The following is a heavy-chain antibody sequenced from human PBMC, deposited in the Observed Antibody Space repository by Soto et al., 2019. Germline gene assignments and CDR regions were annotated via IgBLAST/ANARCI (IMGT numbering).Heavy chain of an antibody. CDR3: ARLVRHYDSSARSLFDP. CDR2: IYYSGST. J-gene: IGHJ5*02. CDR1: GGSISSYY. V-gene: IGHV4-59*08. D-gene: IGHD3-22*01. Sequence: PSETLSLTCTVSGGSISSYYWSWIRQPPGKGLEWIGYIYYSGSTNYNPSLKSRVTISVDTSKNQFSLKLSSVTAADTAVYYCARLVRHYDSSARSLFDPWGKGTLVTVSS.